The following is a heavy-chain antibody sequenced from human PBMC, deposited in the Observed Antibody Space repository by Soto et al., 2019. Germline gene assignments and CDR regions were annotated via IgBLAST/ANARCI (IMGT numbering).Heavy chain of an antibody. CDR2: IYHSGST. J-gene: IGHJ5*02. V-gene: IGHV4-4*02. CDR1: GGSISSSNW. CDR3: ARVDFWSGYPTYNWLDP. D-gene: IGHD3-3*01. Sequence: SETLSLTCAVSGGSISSSNWWSWVRQPPGKGLEWIGEIYHSGSTNYNPSLKSRVTISVDKSKNQFSLKLSSVTAADTAVYYCARVDFWSGYPTYNWLDPWGQGTLVTVSS.